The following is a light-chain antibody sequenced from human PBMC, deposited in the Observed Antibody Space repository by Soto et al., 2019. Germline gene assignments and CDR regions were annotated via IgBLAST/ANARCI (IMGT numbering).Light chain of an antibody. V-gene: IGLV2-14*01. CDR1: SSDVGAYNY. CDR2: EVT. Sequence: QSALTQPASVSGSPGQSITVSCTGTSSDVGAYNYVSWYQQHPGKAPKAIIYEVTNRPSGVSGRFSGSKSGNMASLSISGLRAEDEADYYCSSHTSSSSYVFGTGTKVTVL. J-gene: IGLJ1*01. CDR3: SSHTSSSSYV.